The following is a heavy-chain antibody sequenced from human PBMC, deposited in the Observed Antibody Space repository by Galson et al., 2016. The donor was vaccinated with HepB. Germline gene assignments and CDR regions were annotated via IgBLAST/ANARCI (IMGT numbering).Heavy chain of an antibody. Sequence: QSGAEVKKPGESLKISCKGSGYSFTSYWIGWVRQMPGKGLEWMGIIYPADSDTRYSPSFQGQVTISADKSISSAYLQWSSRKASDSAMYYCARAYYDFWSDRTHQDCFDHWGQGTLVTVSS. CDR3: ARAYYDFWSDRTHQDCFDH. CDR2: IYPADSDT. D-gene: IGHD3-3*01. V-gene: IGHV5-51*01. J-gene: IGHJ4*02. CDR1: GYSFTSYW.